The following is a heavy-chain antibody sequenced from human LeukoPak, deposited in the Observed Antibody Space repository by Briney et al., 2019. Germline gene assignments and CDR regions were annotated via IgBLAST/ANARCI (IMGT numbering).Heavy chain of an antibody. CDR1: GFTFSSYA. CDR3: AREGLPDYYYYYGMDV. CDR2: ISYDGSNK. J-gene: IGHJ6*02. Sequence: GGSLRLSCAASGFTFSSYAMHWVRQAPGKGLEWVAVISYDGSNKYYADSVKGRFTISRDNSKNTLYLQMNSLGAEDTAVYYCAREGLPDYYYYYGMDVWGQGTTVTVSS. V-gene: IGHV3-30-3*01.